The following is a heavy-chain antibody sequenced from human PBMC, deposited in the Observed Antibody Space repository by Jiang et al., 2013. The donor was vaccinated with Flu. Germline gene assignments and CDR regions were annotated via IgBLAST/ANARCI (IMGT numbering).Heavy chain of an antibody. CDR3: ARGIAGGGLRFDP. V-gene: IGHV4-59*09. J-gene: IGHJ5*02. CDR2: FYFSGST. Sequence: WIGYFYFSGSTNYNPSLKSRVTISVDTSKSQFSLNLSSVTAADTAVYYCARGIAGGGLRFDPWGQGTLVTVSS. D-gene: IGHD5-24*01.